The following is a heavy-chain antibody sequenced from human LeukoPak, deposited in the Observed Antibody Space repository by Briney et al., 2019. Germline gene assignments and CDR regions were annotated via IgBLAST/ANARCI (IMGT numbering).Heavy chain of an antibody. Sequence: GGPLRLSCAASGFMFTSYSMNWVRQATGKGLEWVSSISASSTYIFYGDSVKGRFTLSRDNARSSLYLQMNGLRAEDTAVYYCARIAISSLGAYYMDVWGKGTTVTVSS. V-gene: IGHV3-21*01. CDR1: GFMFTSYS. D-gene: IGHD5-24*01. J-gene: IGHJ6*03. CDR2: ISASSTYI. CDR3: ARIAISSLGAYYMDV.